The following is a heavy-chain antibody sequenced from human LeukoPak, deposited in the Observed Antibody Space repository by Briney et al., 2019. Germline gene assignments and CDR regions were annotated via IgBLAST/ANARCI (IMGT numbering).Heavy chain of an antibody. V-gene: IGHV4-4*07. CDR2: IYTSGST. D-gene: IGHD3-10*01. CDR1: GGSISSYY. Sequence: PSETLSLTCTVSGGSISSYYWSWIRQPAGKGLEWIGRIYTSGSTNYNPSLKSRVTMSVDTSKNQFSLKLSSVTAADTAVYYCARDEHYYGSGDNYYYYYGMDVWGQGTTVTVSS. CDR3: ARDEHYYGSGDNYYYYYGMDV. J-gene: IGHJ6*02.